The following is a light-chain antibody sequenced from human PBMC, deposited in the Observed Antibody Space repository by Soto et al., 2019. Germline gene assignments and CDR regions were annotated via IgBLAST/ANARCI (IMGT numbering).Light chain of an antibody. CDR2: SVS. CDR3: QQGYSSAIT. CDR1: QSIGKH. J-gene: IGKJ5*01. Sequence: DIPMTQSPSSLSASVGDTVTITCRASQSIGKHLNWYQQKPGKAPKFLIYSVSSLQSGVPSRFSGSGSGTDFTLTINSLQPEDFATYYCQQGYSSAITFGQGTRLEI. V-gene: IGKV1-39*01.